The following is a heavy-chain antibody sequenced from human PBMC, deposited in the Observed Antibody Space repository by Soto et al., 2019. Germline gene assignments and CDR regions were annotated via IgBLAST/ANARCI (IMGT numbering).Heavy chain of an antibody. J-gene: IGHJ5*02. D-gene: IGHD2-15*01. CDR3: ARDKYCSGGSCRKNWFDP. CDR1: GGSISSYY. Sequence: SETLSLTCTVSGGSISSYYWSWIRQPAGKGLEWIGRIYTSGSTNYNPSLKSRVTMSVDTSKNQFSLKLSSVTAADTAVYYCARDKYCSGGSCRKNWFDPWGQGTLVTVSS. CDR2: IYTSGST. V-gene: IGHV4-4*07.